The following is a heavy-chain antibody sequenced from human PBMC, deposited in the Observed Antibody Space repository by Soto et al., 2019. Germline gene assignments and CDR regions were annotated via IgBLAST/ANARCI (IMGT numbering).Heavy chain of an antibody. Sequence: ASVKVSCKASGYTFTDNYLHWVRQAPGQGLERMGWINPKSGGTDFAQKFQGRVTMTRGTAISTAYTEPSRLRSDDTAVYYCARAYYGSGRPEFWGQETLVNVSS. D-gene: IGHD3-10*01. CDR3: ARAYYGSGRPEF. J-gene: IGHJ4*02. CDR1: GYTFTDNY. CDR2: INPKSGGT. V-gene: IGHV1-2*02.